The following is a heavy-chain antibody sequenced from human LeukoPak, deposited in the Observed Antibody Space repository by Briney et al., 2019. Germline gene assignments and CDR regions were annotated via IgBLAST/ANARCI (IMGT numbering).Heavy chain of an antibody. CDR3: ARGASSGYRIDY. CDR2: ISKDGSTT. CDR1: GFTFNNYW. D-gene: IGHD5-18*01. V-gene: IGHV3-74*01. J-gene: IGHJ4*02. Sequence: GVSLRLSCAASGFTFNNYWMHWVRQGPGKGLVWVSRISKDGSTTNYADSVKGRFTISRDNAKNTLYLQMNSLTAEDTALYYCARGASSGYRIDYWGQGTLVTVSS.